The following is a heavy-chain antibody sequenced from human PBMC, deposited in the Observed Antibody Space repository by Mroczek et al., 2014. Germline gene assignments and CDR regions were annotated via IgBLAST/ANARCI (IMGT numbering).Heavy chain of an antibody. J-gene: IGHJ4*02. CDR2: IYYSGST. CDR3: ARYEGSSLHFDY. CDR1: GGSISSYY. D-gene: IGHD6-6*01. V-gene: IGHV4-59*01. Sequence: QVQLQQWGPGLVKPSETLSLTCTVSGGSISSYYWSWIRQPPGKGLEWIGYIYYSGSTNYNPSLKSRVTISVDTSKNQFSLKLSSVTAADTAVYYCARYEGSSLHFDYWGQGTLVTVSS.